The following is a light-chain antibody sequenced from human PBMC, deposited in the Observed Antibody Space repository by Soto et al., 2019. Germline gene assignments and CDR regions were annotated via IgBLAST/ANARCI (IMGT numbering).Light chain of an antibody. CDR3: QVWDSSSDHVV. CDR1: KIGSKS. CDR2: YDS. J-gene: IGLJ2*01. V-gene: IGLV3-21*04. Sequence: SYELTQPPSVSVAPGKTAKITCGGNKIGSKSVHWYEQKPGQAPVLVIYYDSARPSGIPERFSGSNSGNTASLSIGRVEAGDEADYYCQVWDSSSDHVVFGGGTKLTVL.